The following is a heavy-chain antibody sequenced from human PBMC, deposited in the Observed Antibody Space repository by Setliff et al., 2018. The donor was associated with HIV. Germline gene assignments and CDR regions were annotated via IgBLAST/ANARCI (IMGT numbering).Heavy chain of an antibody. CDR2: IFYSGST. Sequence: PSETLSLTCAVYGGSFSAYYWGWIRQPPGKGLEWIGNIFYSGSTYYNPSLKSRVLISVDTSKNQFSLRLNSVTAADTAVYYCARQSGYTRGWDIFGLVAGSFDIWGQGTMVTVSS. CDR1: GGSFSAYY. V-gene: IGHV4-34*12. CDR3: ARQSGYTRGWDIFGLVAGSFDI. D-gene: IGHD3-3*01. J-gene: IGHJ3*02.